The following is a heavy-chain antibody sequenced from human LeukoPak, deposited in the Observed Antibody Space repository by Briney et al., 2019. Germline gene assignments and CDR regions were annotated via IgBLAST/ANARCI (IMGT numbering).Heavy chain of an antibody. CDR2: IYYSGTT. J-gene: IGHJ4*02. CDR1: GGSISSYY. CDR3: ARLKGGYSYAYDY. V-gene: IGHV4-59*08. Sequence: KPSETLSLTCTVSGGSISSYYWSWIRQPPGRGLEWIGYIYYSGTTNYNPSLRSRVTISVDTSKNQFSLKLSSVTAADTAVYYCARLKGGYSYAYDYWGQGTLVIVSS. D-gene: IGHD5-18*01.